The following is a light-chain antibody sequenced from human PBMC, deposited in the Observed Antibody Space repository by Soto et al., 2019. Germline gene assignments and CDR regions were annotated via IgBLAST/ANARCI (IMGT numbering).Light chain of an antibody. CDR2: GAS. V-gene: IGKV3-20*01. CDR1: QSVSSTY. CDR3: QQYGNSIYT. Sequence: EIVLTQSPGTLSLSPGERATLSCRASQSVSSTYLAWYQQKPGQAPRLLIYGASSRATGIPDRFSSSGSGTDFTLTISRLEPEDFAVYYCQQYGNSIYTFGQGTKLEIK. J-gene: IGKJ2*01.